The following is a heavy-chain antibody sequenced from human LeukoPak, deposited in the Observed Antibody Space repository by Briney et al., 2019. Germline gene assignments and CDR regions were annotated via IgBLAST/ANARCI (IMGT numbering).Heavy chain of an antibody. Sequence: PGGSLRLSCAASGFTFSDYAMSWVRQAPGKGLEWVSTISNSGGSTHYADSLKGRFTISRDNSKSTLYLQINSLRAEDTAIYYCTKDVGVILFDYWGQGTLVTVSS. CDR3: TKDVGVILFDY. D-gene: IGHD3-16*01. CDR2: ISNSGGST. J-gene: IGHJ4*02. V-gene: IGHV3-23*01. CDR1: GFTFSDYA.